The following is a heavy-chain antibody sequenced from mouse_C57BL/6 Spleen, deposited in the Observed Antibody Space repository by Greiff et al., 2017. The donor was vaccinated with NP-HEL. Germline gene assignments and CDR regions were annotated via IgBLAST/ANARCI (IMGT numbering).Heavy chain of an antibody. J-gene: IGHJ2*01. V-gene: IGHV5-16*01. Sequence: EVMLVESEGGLVQPGSSMKLSCTASGFTFSDYYMAWVRQVPEKGLEWVANINYDGSSTYYLDSLKSRFIISRDNAKNILYLQMSSLKSEDTATYYCARDRGWLLFDYWGQGTTLTVSS. CDR1: GFTFSDYY. CDR3: ARDRGWLLFDY. CDR2: INYDGSST. D-gene: IGHD2-3*01.